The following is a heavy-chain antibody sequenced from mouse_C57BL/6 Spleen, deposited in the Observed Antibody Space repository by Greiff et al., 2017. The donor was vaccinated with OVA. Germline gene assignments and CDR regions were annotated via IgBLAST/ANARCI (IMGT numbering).Heavy chain of an antibody. Sequence: QVQLQPSGAELVKPGASVKISCKASGYAFSSFWMNWVKQRPGKGLEWIGQIYPGDGDTNYNGKFKGKATLTSDKSSSTAYMQLSSLTSEDSAVYFCARKGGMATTVGYYFCCWGQGTTLTVSS. CDR3: ARKGGMATTVGYYFCC. V-gene: IGHV1-80*01. CDR2: IYPGDGDT. D-gene: IGHD1-1*01. CDR1: GYAFSSFW. J-gene: IGHJ2*01.